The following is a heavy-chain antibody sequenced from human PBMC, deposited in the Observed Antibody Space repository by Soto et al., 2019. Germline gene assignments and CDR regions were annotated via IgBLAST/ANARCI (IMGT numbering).Heavy chain of an antibody. D-gene: IGHD5-18*01. CDR3: AREDDTAMAPDY. J-gene: IGHJ4*02. V-gene: IGHV4-59*12. CDR1: GDSIGSYY. CDR2: IYYSGST. Sequence: SVTLALTCTVSGDSIGSYYWSWIRQPPGKGLEWIGYIYYSGSTNYNPSLKSRVTISVDTSKNQFSLKLSSVTAADTAVYYCAREDDTAMAPDYWGQGTLVTVSS.